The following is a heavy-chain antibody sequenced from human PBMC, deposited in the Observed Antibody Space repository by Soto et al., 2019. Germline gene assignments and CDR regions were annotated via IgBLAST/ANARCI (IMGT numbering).Heavy chain of an antibody. D-gene: IGHD5-18*01. V-gene: IGHV3-23*01. CDR1: GFTFSSYA. J-gene: IGHJ4*02. Sequence: GGSLRLSCAASGFTFSSYAMSWVRQAPGKGLEWVSAISGSGGSTSYADSVKGRFTISRDNSKNKLYLQMNSLSAEETAVYYCAKDPYSWIQLWPDDYWGQGTLVTVSS. CDR3: AKDPYSWIQLWPDDY. CDR2: ISGSGGST.